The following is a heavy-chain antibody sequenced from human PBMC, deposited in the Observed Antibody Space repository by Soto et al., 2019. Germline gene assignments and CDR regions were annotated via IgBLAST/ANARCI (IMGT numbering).Heavy chain of an antibody. CDR1: GFTFSSYS. J-gene: IGHJ5*02. CDR3: ARDSEPPSPYYDFWSGSFDP. Sequence: GGSLRLSCAASGFTFSSYSMNWVRQAPGKGLEWVSYISSSSSTIYYADSVKGRFTISRDNAKNSLYLQMNSLRDEDTAVYYCARDSEPPSPYYDFWSGSFDPWGQGTLVTVSS. V-gene: IGHV3-48*02. CDR2: ISSSSSTI. D-gene: IGHD3-3*01.